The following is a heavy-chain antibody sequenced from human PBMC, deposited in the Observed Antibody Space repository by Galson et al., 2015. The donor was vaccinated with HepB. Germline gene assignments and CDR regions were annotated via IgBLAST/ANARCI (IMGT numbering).Heavy chain of an antibody. D-gene: IGHD3-22*01. V-gene: IGHV3-49*03. Sequence: SLRLSCAASGFTFGDYAMSWFRQAPGKGLEWVGFIRSKAYGGTTEYAASVKGRFTISRDDSKSIAYPQMNSLKTEDTAVYYCTRDQGVITTWQPRRFDYWGQGTLVTVSS. CDR3: TRDQGVITTWQPRRFDY. J-gene: IGHJ4*02. CDR1: GFTFGDYA. CDR2: IRSKAYGGTT.